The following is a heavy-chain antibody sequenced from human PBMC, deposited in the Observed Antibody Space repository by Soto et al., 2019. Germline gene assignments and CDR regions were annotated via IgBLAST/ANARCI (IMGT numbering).Heavy chain of an antibody. CDR3: ARDYFDWLLGLED. Sequence: XSVKVCWKPSGSTFTNYYMHWVRQAPGQGLEWMGMINPSGGSTKDAQKFQGRVTMTRDTSTSKVYMELSSLRSEDTAVYYCARDYFDWLLGLEDWGQGTPVTVSS. V-gene: IGHV1-46*01. J-gene: IGHJ4*02. D-gene: IGHD3-9*01. CDR1: GSTFTNYY. CDR2: INPSGGST.